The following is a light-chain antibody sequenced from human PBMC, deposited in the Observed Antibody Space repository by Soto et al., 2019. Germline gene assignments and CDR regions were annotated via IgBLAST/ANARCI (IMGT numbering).Light chain of an antibody. CDR2: DAF. Sequence: KVLTQSPGTLSLSPGERATLYCMASQRVSSNYLAWYQQRPGQAPRILIYDAFIRATGIPARFSGSESGTDCTLTISSLEPEDFAVYYCQQRSNWPLTFGQGTRLEI. V-gene: IGKV3-11*01. CDR1: QRVSSNY. CDR3: QQRSNWPLT. J-gene: IGKJ5*01.